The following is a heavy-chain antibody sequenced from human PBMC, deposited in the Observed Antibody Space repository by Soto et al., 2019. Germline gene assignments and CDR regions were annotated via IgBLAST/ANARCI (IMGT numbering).Heavy chain of an antibody. D-gene: IGHD3-9*01. CDR3: ARADDILTGPPLDY. CDR1: GYTFTSYA. V-gene: IGHV1-3*01. Sequence: GASVKVSCKASGYTFTSYAMHWVRQAPGQRLEWMGWINAGNGNTKYSQKFQGWVTMTRDTSISTAYMELSRLRSDDTAVYYCARADDILTGPPLDYWGQGTLVTVSS. J-gene: IGHJ4*02. CDR2: INAGNGNT.